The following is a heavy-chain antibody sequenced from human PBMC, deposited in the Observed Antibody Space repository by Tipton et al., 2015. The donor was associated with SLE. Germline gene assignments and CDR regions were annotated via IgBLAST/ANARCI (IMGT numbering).Heavy chain of an antibody. CDR3: AGANYDYIWGSYRASAAADAFDI. CDR1: GGSFSGHY. D-gene: IGHD3-16*02. Sequence: TLSLTCAAYGGSFSGHYWSWVRQPPGKGLGWIGEINQSGSTNYNPSLKSRVTISVDTSKNQFSLQLSSVTAAATAGYYCAGANYDYIWGSYRASAAADAFDIWGQGTMVTVSS. V-gene: IGHV4-34*01. J-gene: IGHJ3*02. CDR2: INQSGST.